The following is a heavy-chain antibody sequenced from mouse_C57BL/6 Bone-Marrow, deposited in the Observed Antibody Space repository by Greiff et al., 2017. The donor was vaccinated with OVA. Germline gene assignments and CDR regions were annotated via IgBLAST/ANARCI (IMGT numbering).Heavy chain of an antibody. Sequence: EVQGVESGGGLVKPGGSLKLSCAASGFTLSDYGMHWVRQAPEKGLEWVAYISSGSSTIYYADTVKGRFTISRDNAKNNLFLQMTSLRSADTAMYYCARRWLLQGYYAMDYWGQGTSVTVSS. CDR2: ISSGSSTI. CDR3: ARRWLLQGYYAMDY. D-gene: IGHD2-3*01. CDR1: GFTLSDYG. J-gene: IGHJ4*01. V-gene: IGHV5-17*01.